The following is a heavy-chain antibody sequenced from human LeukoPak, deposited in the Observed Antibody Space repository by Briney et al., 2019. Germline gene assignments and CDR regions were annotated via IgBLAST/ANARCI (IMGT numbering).Heavy chain of an antibody. CDR2: IYYSGST. CDR3: AGASYDSSGVH. J-gene: IGHJ4*02. D-gene: IGHD3-22*01. CDR1: GGSISSYY. Sequence: SQTLSFTCTVSGGSISSYYWSWIRQPPGKGLEWIGYIYYSGSTNYNPSLKSRVTISVDTSKNQFSLKLSSVTAADTAVYYCAGASYDSSGVHWGQGTLVTVSS. V-gene: IGHV4-59*01.